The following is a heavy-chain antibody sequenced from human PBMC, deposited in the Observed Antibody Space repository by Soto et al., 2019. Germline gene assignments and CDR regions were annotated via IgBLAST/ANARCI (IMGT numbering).Heavy chain of an antibody. CDR2: IFPDDSDT. CDR3: FRGGVTSRTFDY. J-gene: IGHJ4*02. Sequence: GETLKISRKASGYIIKNYWIGWVRQMPGQGLEWMGIIFPDDSDTRYSPSFQGHVTISVDKSISTAYVQWSSLKASDSAIYYCFRGGVTSRTFDYWGQGTLVTVSS. D-gene: IGHD3-16*01. CDR1: GYIIKNYW. V-gene: IGHV5-51*01.